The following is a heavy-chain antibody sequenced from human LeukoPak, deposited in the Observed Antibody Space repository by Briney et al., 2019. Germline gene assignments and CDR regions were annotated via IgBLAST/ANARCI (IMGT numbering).Heavy chain of an antibody. CDR3: AKSLTTTNSYYGLDV. D-gene: IGHD4-11*01. CDR1: GFIFRSYG. V-gene: IGHV3-30*18. J-gene: IGHJ6*02. CDR2: VSYDGSSK. Sequence: GGSLRLSCAASGFIFRSYGMHWVRQAPGKGLEWVAVVSYDGSSKYYADSVKGRFTISRDNSKNTLYLQMDSLRAEDTAVYYCAKSLTTTNSYYGLDVWGQGTTVTVSS.